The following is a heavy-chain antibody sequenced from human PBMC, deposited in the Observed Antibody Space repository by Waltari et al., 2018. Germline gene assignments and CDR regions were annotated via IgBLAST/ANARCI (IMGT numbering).Heavy chain of an antibody. CDR2: IYSSGST. Sequence: QLQLQESGPGLVKPSETLSLTCTVSGGSISSSSYYWGWVRQPPGKGLEWIGSIYSSGSTNTNLSLKSRVTISVDTSKNQFSLKLTSVTATDTAVYYCTRRSGTYVYWGQGTLVTVSS. CDR1: GGSISSSSYY. CDR3: TRRSGTYVY. J-gene: IGHJ4*02. D-gene: IGHD1-26*01. V-gene: IGHV4-39*01.